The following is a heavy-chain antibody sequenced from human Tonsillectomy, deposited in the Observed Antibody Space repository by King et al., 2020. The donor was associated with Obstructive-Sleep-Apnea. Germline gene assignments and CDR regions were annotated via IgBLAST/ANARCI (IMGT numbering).Heavy chain of an antibody. D-gene: IGHD3-10*01. Sequence: VQLVESGGGLVKPGGSLRLSCAASGFTFSSYSMNCVRQAPGKGLAWVSSISSSSSYIYYADSVKGRFTISRDNAKNSLYLQMNSLRAEDTAVYYCARDRQSMVRGVINYWGQGTLVTVSS. CDR3: ARDRQSMVRGVINY. J-gene: IGHJ4*02. CDR1: GFTFSSYS. CDR2: ISSSSSYI. V-gene: IGHV3-21*01.